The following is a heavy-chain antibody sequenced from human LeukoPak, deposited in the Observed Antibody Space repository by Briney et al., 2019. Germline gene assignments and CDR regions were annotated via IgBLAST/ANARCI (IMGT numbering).Heavy chain of an antibody. CDR1: GFTFSSYW. CDR3: ARDYRRDFWSGYYFDY. V-gene: IGHV3-7*01. D-gene: IGHD3-3*01. Sequence: GGSLRLSCAASGFTFSSYWMSWVRQAPGKGLEWVANIKQDGSEKYYVDSVKGRFSISRDNAKNSLYLQMNSLRAEDTAVYYCARDYRRDFWSGYYFDYWGQGTLVTVSS. CDR2: IKQDGSEK. J-gene: IGHJ4*02.